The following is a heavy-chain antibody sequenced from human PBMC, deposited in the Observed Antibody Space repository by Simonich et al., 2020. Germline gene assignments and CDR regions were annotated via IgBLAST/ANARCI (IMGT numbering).Heavy chain of an antibody. CDR3: AKDLGERITMIVVVIDAFDI. D-gene: IGHD3-22*01. V-gene: IGHV3-23*01. J-gene: IGHJ3*02. CDR1: GFTFSSYA. Sequence: GGGLVQPGGSLRLSCAASGFTFSSYAMSWVRQAPGKGLELVAAISGSGVSTYYADSVNCRFTISRDNSKNTLYLQMNSLRAEDTAVYYCAKDLGERITMIVVVIDAFDIWGQGTMVTVSS. CDR2: ISGSGVST.